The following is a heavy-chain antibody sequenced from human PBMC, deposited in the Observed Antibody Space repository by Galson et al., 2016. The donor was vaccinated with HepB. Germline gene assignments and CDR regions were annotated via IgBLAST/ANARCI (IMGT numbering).Heavy chain of an antibody. V-gene: IGHV4-61*01. J-gene: IGHJ4*02. D-gene: IGHD1-26*01. CDR1: GGSVSSGSQY. CDR2: IYYSGST. CDR3: VSSGWELWWFGY. Sequence: SETLSLTCTVSGGSVSSGSQYWSWIRQPPGKGLEWIGYIYYSGSTNYNPSLKSRVTISVDTSKNQFSLKLSSVTAADTAVYYCVSSGWELWWFGYWGQGTLVTVSS.